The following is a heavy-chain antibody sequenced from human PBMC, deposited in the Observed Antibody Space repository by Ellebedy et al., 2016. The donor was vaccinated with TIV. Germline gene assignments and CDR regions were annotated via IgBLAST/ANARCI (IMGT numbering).Heavy chain of an antibody. CDR1: GGSISSYY. CDR2: ISYSGGT. V-gene: IGHV4-59*01. Sequence: MPSETLSLTCTVSGGSISSYYWSCIRQPPGKGLEWIGYISYSGGTNYNPSLKSRITISLDTSRNQFSLKLSSVTAADTAVYYCARVVWQQPVSYAFDIWGQGTMVTVSS. J-gene: IGHJ3*02. D-gene: IGHD6-13*01. CDR3: ARVVWQQPVSYAFDI.